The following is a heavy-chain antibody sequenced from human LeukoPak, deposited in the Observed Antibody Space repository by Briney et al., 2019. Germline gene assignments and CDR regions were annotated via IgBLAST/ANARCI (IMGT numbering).Heavy chain of an antibody. V-gene: IGHV4-39*07. CDR3: ASTQIQQLYDAM. D-gene: IGHD6-13*01. CDR2: IYYSGST. CDR1: GGSISSSSYY. Sequence: SETLSLTRTVSGGSISSSSYYWGWIRQPPGKGLEWIGSIYYSGSTYYNPSLKSRVTISVDTSKNQFSLKLSSVTAADTAVYYCASTQIQQLYDAMWGQGTLVTVSS. J-gene: IGHJ4*02.